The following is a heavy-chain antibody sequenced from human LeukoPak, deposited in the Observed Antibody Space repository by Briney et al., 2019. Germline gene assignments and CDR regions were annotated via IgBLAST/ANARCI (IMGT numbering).Heavy chain of an antibody. J-gene: IGHJ5*02. CDR1: GGTFSSYA. V-gene: IGHV1-69*13. CDR3: ARSGGIAARPVGYWFDP. D-gene: IGHD6-6*01. Sequence: SVKVSCKASGGTFSSYAISWVRQAPGQGLEWMGGIIPIFGTANYAQKFQGRVTITADESTSTAYMELSSLRSEDTAVYYCARSGGIAARPVGYWFDPWGQGALVTVSS. CDR2: IIPIFGTA.